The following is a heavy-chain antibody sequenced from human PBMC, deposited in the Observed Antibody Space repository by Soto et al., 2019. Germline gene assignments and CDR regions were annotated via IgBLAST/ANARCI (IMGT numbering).Heavy chain of an antibody. J-gene: IGHJ4*02. V-gene: IGHV1-18*01. Sequence: QVHLVQSGAEVKKPGASVKVSCKASGYTFTSYGITWVRQAPGQGLEWMGWISAHNGNTDYAQKLQGIVIVTRDTSTITADMELRSLRSDDTAVYYCARGRYGDYWGQGALVTVSS. CDR3: ARGRYGDY. CDR1: GYTFTSYG. CDR2: ISAHNGNT. D-gene: IGHD1-1*01.